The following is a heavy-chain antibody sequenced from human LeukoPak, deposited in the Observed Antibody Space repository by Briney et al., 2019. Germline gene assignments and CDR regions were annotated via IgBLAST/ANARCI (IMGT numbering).Heavy chain of an antibody. Sequence: GGSLSLSCSASGFTFSSYAMHWVRRAPGKGLEYVSAISSNGGSTYYADSVKGRFTISRDNSKNTLYLQMSSLRAEDTAVYYCVKRSYCSSTSCSFDYWGQGTLVTVSS. V-gene: IGHV3-64D*06. CDR2: ISSNGGST. CDR3: VKRSYCSSTSCSFDY. D-gene: IGHD2-2*01. J-gene: IGHJ4*02. CDR1: GFTFSSYA.